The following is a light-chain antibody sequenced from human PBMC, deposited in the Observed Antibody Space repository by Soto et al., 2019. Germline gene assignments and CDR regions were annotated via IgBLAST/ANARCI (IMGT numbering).Light chain of an antibody. CDR3: QQYNNWPFS. CDR2: GAS. V-gene: IGKV3-20*01. CDR1: QSISTNY. J-gene: IGKJ5*01. Sequence: EILLPQSPGTLSLAPGESATLSCRASQSISTNYLAWYQQTPGQAPRLLIYGASSRATGIPDRFSGSGSATDFTLTISGLQSEDSAVYICQQYNNWPFSFGQGTRLEIK.